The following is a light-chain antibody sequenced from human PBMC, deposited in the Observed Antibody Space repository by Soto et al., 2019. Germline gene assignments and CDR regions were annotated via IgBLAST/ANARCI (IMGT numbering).Light chain of an antibody. CDR3: MQARHIPFT. Sequence: DVVMTQSPLSLPVTPGEPASISCRSSQSLLYSNGYNYLDWYLQKPGQSPQLLIYLGSNRASGVPDRFSGSGSGTGFTLKISRVEPEDVGVYYCMQARHIPFTFGPGTKVHIK. CDR2: LGS. CDR1: QSLLYSNGYNY. V-gene: IGKV2-28*01. J-gene: IGKJ3*01.